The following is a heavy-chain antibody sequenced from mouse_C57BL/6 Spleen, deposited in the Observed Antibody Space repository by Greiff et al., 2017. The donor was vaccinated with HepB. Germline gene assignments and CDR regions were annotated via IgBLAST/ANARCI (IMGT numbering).Heavy chain of an antibody. CDR1: GFTFSDYG. Sequence: EVKLVESGGGLVKPGGSLKLSCAASGFTFSDYGMHWVRQAPEKGLEWVAYISSGSSTIYYADTVKGRFTISRDNAKNTLFLQMTSLRSEDTAMYYCARAGWPHFDYWGQGTTLTVSS. J-gene: IGHJ2*01. D-gene: IGHD2-3*01. CDR2: ISSGSSTI. V-gene: IGHV5-17*01. CDR3: ARAGWPHFDY.